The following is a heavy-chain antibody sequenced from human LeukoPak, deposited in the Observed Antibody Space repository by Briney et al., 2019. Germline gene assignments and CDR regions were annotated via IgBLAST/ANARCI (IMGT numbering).Heavy chain of an antibody. CDR3: ATRSGLTGEPY. CDR2: ISQSGST. CDR1: GDSFIGNNW. V-gene: IGHV4-4*02. J-gene: IGHJ4*02. Sequence: PSGTLSLTCAVSGDSFIGNNWWTWVRQPPGKGLEWIGEISQSGSTNYNSSLKSQVTISVDRSKNQFSLNLNSVTAADTAVYYCATRSGLTGEPYWGQGILVTVSS. D-gene: IGHD7-27*01.